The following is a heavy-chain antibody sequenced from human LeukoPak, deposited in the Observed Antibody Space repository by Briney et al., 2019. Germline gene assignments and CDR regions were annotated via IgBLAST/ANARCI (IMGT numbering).Heavy chain of an antibody. D-gene: IGHD3-16*02. J-gene: IGHJ4*02. Sequence: GGSLRLSCAASGFTFSGSAMHWVRQASGEGLEWVGRIRSKANSYATAYAASVKGRFTISRDDSKNTAYLQVNSLKTEDTAVYYCTIETYDYVWGSYRHNFDYWGQGTLVTVSS. V-gene: IGHV3-73*01. CDR2: IRSKANSYAT. CDR1: GFTFSGSA. CDR3: TIETYDYVWGSYRHNFDY.